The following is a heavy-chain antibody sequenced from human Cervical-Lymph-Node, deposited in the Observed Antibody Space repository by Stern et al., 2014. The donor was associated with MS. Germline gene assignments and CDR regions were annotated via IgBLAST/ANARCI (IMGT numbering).Heavy chain of an antibody. CDR3: ARDCRLRYFDNYGMDV. D-gene: IGHD3-9*01. J-gene: IGHJ6*02. CDR1: GGSISSGSYY. CDR2: IYTSGRT. V-gene: IGHV4-61*02. Sequence: QVQLQESGPGLVKPSQTLSLTCTVSGGSISSGSYYWSWIRQPAGKGLEWIGRIYTSGRTNYNPSLKSRVTISVDTSQNQFSLKLSSVTAADTAVYYCARDCRLRYFDNYGMDVWGQGTTVTVSS.